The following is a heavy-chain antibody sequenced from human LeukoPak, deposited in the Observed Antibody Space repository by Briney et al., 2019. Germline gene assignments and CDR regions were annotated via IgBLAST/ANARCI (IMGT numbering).Heavy chain of an antibody. CDR2: IYYSGST. CDR1: GGSISSSSYY. Sequence: SETLSLTCTVSGGSISSSSYYWGWIRQPPGKGLEWIGSIYYSGSTYYNPSLKSRVTISVDTSKNQFSLKLSSVTAADTAVYYCARVIAAAGIKYYYYYYMDVWGKGTTVTVSS. CDR3: ARVIAAAGIKYYYYYYMDV. J-gene: IGHJ6*03. V-gene: IGHV4-39*07. D-gene: IGHD6-13*01.